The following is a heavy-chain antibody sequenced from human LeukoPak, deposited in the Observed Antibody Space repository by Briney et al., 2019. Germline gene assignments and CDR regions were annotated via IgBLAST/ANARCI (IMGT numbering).Heavy chain of an antibody. CDR2: INHSGST. J-gene: IGHJ6*02. CDR1: GGSFSGYY. Sequence: SSETLSLTCAVYGGSFSGYYWSWIRQPPGKGLEWIGEINHSGSTNYNPSLKSRVTISVDTSKNQFSLKLSSVTAADTAVYYCATSPLGYCSSTSSVGDCYYYYGMDVWGQGTTVTVSS. CDR3: ATSPLGYCSSTSSVGDCYYYYGMDV. V-gene: IGHV4-34*01. D-gene: IGHD2-2*01.